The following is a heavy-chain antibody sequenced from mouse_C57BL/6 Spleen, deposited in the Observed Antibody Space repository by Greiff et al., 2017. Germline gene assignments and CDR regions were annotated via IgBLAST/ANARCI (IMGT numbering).Heavy chain of an antibody. D-gene: IGHD4-1*01. CDR3: ARMGLTGMDFDY. J-gene: IGHJ2*01. CDR1: GYTFTSYW. CDR2: IDPSDSET. Sequence: VQLQQPGAELVRPGSSVKLSCKASGYTFTSYWMHWVKQRPIQGLEWIGNIDPSDSETHYNQKFKDKATLTVDKSSSTAYMQLSSLTSEDSAVYYCARMGLTGMDFDYWGQGTTLTVSS. V-gene: IGHV1-52*01.